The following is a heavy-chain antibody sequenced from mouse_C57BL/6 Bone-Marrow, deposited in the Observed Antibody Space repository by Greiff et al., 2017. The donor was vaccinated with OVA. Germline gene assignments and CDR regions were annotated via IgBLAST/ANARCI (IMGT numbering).Heavy chain of an antibody. CDR2: INPNNGGT. CDR3: ASGRSYYSNYGFAY. D-gene: IGHD2-5*01. CDR1: GYTFTDYN. V-gene: IGHV1-22*01. J-gene: IGHJ3*01. Sequence: VQLQQPGAELVKPGASVKMSCKASGYTFTDYNMHWVKQSHGKSLEWIGYINPNNGGTSYNQKFKGKATLTVNKSSSTAYMELRSLTSEDSAVYYCASGRSYYSNYGFAYWGQGTLVTVSA.